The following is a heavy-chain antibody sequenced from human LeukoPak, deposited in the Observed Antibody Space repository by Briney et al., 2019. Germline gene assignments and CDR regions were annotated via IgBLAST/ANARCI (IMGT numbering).Heavy chain of an antibody. J-gene: IGHJ6*02. Sequence: GGSLRLSCAASGFTFSDYYMSWIRQAPGKGLEWVSYISSSGSTIYYADSVKGRFTISRDNAKNSLYLQMNSLRAEDTAVCYCARDKRGYSGYEGGYYYYGMDVWGQGTTVTVSS. D-gene: IGHD5-12*01. CDR3: ARDKRGYSGYEGGYYYYGMDV. V-gene: IGHV3-11*01. CDR2: ISSSGSTI. CDR1: GFTFSDYY.